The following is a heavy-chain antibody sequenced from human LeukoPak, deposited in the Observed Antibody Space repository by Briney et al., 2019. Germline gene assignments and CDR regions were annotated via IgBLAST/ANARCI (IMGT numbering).Heavy chain of an antibody. CDR3: ARQRVALRYFDWLAPTDFDY. J-gene: IGHJ4*02. D-gene: IGHD3-9*01. Sequence: SETLSLTCTVSGGSISSYYWSWIRQPPGKGLEWIGYIYTSGSTNYNPSLKSRVTISVDTSKNQFSLKLSSVTAADTAVYYCARQRVALRYFDWLAPTDFDYWGQGTLVTVSS. CDR2: IYTSGST. V-gene: IGHV4-4*09. CDR1: GGSISSYY.